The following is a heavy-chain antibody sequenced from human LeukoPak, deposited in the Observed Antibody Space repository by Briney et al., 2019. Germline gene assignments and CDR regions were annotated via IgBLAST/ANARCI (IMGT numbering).Heavy chain of an antibody. CDR3: AKDGRFGVVPAAPEAFDI. D-gene: IGHD2-2*01. V-gene: IGHV4-59*01. CDR1: GGSISSYY. CDR2: IYYSGST. J-gene: IGHJ3*02. Sequence: SETLSLTCTVSGGSISSYYWSWIRQPPGKGLEWIGYIYYSGSTNYNPSLKSRVTISVDTSKNQFSLKLSSVTAADTAVYYCAKDGRFGVVPAAPEAFDIWGQGTLVTVSS.